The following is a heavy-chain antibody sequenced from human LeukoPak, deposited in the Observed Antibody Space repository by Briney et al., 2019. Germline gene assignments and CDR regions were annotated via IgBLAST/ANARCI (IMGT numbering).Heavy chain of an antibody. V-gene: IGHV3-30-3*01. Sequence: GGSLRLSCAASGFTFSSYAMHWVRQAPVKGLEWVAVISYDGSNKYYADSVKGRFTVSRDNSKNTLYLQMNSLRAEDTAVYYCARDFHYYDSSGAFDYWGQGTLVTVSS. D-gene: IGHD3-22*01. CDR3: ARDFHYYDSSGAFDY. CDR1: GFTFSSYA. J-gene: IGHJ4*02. CDR2: ISYDGSNK.